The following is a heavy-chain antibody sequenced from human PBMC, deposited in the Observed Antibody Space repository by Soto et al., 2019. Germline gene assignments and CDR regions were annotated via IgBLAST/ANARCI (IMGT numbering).Heavy chain of an antibody. Sequence: EVQLVESGGGLVQPGRSLRLSCAASGFTFDDYAMHWVRQAPGKGLEWVSGISWNSGSIGYADSVKGRFTISRDNAKNSLYLQMNSLRAEDTALYYCAKGARAYGDSHFDYWGQGTLVTVSS. V-gene: IGHV3-9*01. J-gene: IGHJ4*02. CDR2: ISWNSGSI. CDR3: AKGARAYGDSHFDY. CDR1: GFTFDDYA. D-gene: IGHD4-17*01.